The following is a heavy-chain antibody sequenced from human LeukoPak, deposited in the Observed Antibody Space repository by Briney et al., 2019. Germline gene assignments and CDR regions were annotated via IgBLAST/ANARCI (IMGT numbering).Heavy chain of an antibody. J-gene: IGHJ6*03. D-gene: IGHD3-10*01. CDR3: ARDRDHYYYYMDV. Sequence: GGSLRLSCAASGFTFSSYSMNWVRQAPGKGLEWVSSISSSSSYIYYADSVKGRSTNSRDNAKNSLYLQMNSLRTEDTAVYYCARDRDHYYYYMDVWGKGTTVTVSS. V-gene: IGHV3-21*01. CDR2: ISSSSSYI. CDR1: GFTFSSYS.